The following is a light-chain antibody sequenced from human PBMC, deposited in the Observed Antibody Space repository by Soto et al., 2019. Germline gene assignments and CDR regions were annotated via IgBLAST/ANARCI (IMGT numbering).Light chain of an antibody. CDR1: QSVSSSY. V-gene: IGKV3D-7*01. CDR3: QQDYNLPSYT. Sequence: PGERVTLSGRASQSVSSSYLTWYQQKPGQAPRLLIYGASTRATGIPARFSGSGSGTDFTLTISSLQPEDFAVYYCQQDYNLPSYTFGQGTKLEIK. CDR2: GAS. J-gene: IGKJ2*01.